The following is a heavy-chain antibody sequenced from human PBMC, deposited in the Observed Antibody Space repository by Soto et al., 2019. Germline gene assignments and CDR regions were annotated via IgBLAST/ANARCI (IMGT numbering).Heavy chain of an antibody. CDR3: GRVVEGATRDTDFDS. CDR2: VYYSGGA. J-gene: IGHJ5*01. V-gene: IGHV4-39*01. D-gene: IGHD2-15*01. CDR1: GVSIHNSHSF. Sequence: QLQLQESGPGLVKPSETLSLTCAVSGVSIHNSHSFWGWIRQSPGKGLEFIGSVYYSGGANYNPSLKSRVTISVDTSKNQFSLRVNSVTAADTAVYYCGRVVEGATRDTDFDSWGQGTLVTVSS.